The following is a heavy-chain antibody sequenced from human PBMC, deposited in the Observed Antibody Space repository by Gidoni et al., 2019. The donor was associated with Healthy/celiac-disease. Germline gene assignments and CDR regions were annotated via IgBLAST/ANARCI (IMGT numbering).Heavy chain of an antibody. CDR3: ASEAQWLQGPCDY. V-gene: IGHV3-7*01. Sequence: EVQLVESGGGLVQPGGSLRLSCAASGFTFSSYWMSWVGQAQGKGLEWVANIKQDGSEKYYVDSVKGRFTISRDNAKNSLYLQMNSLRAEDTAVYYCASEAQWLQGPCDYWGQGTLVTVSS. CDR2: IKQDGSEK. J-gene: IGHJ4*02. CDR1: GFTFSSYW. D-gene: IGHD5-12*01.